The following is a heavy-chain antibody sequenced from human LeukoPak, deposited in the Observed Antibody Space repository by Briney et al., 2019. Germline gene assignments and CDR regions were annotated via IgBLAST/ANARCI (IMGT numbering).Heavy chain of an antibody. D-gene: IGHD3-10*01. CDR3: AREATYYYGSGSYYQYFQH. J-gene: IGHJ1*01. CDR1: GFTFSSYG. V-gene: IGHV3-33*01. Sequence: GRSLRLSCAASGFTFSSYGMHWVRQAPGKGLEWVAVIWYDGSNKYYADSVKGRFTISRDNSKNTLYLQMNSLRAEDTAVYYCAREATYYYGSGSYYQYFQHWGQGTLVTVSS. CDR2: IWYDGSNK.